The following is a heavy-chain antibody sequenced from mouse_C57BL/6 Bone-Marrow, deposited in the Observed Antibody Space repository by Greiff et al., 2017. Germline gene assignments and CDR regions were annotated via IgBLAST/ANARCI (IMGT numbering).Heavy chain of an antibody. J-gene: IGHJ1*03. CDR1: GFSLTSYG. D-gene: IGHD1-1*01. Sequence: VKLMESGPGLVAPSQSLSITCTVSGFSLTSYGVSWVRQPPGKGLEWLGVIWGDGSTNYHSALISRLSISKDNSKSQAFLKLNRLQTEDTATYYCSKRLLLRGYWYFDVWGTGTTVTVSS. CDR3: SKRLLLRGYWYFDV. CDR2: IWGDGST. V-gene: IGHV2-3*01.